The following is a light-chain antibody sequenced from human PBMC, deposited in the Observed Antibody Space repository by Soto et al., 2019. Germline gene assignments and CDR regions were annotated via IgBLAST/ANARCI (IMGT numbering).Light chain of an antibody. CDR1: QSISSW. J-gene: IGKJ5*01. CDR2: KAS. Sequence: DIQMTQSPSTLSASVGDRVTITCRASQSISSWLAWYQQKPGKAPKLLIYKASSLESGVPSRCSGSGSGTEFTLTISSLQPDDFATYYCHQYNSYSTFGQGTRLEIK. CDR3: HQYNSYST. V-gene: IGKV1-5*03.